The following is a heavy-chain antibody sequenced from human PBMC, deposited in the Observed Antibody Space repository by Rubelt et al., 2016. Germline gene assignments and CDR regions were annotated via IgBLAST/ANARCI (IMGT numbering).Heavy chain of an antibody. D-gene: IGHD6-13*01. CDR2: IWYDGSNK. Sequence: VQLVESGGGVVQPGRSLRLSCAASGFTFSSYGMHWVRQAPGKGLEWVAVIWYDGSNKYYADSVKGRFTISRDNSKNTLYLQMNSLIAEDTAVYYCAGELYDDRIAAAAPEGWELLGLWGQGTLVTVSS. J-gene: IGHJ4*02. CDR1: GFTFSSYG. CDR3: AGELYDDRIAAAAPEGWELLGL. V-gene: IGHV3-33*01.